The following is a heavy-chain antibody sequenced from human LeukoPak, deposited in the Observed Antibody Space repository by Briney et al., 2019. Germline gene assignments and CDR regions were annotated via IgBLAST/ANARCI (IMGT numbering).Heavy chain of an antibody. Sequence: SETLSLTCAVYGGSFSGYYWSWIRQPPGKGLEWIGEINHSGSTNYNPSLKSRVTISVDTSMNQFSLKLSSVTAADTAVYYCARGGRSGLTYWGQGTLVTVSS. D-gene: IGHD6-19*01. CDR1: GGSFSGYY. V-gene: IGHV4-34*01. CDR3: ARGGRSGLTY. J-gene: IGHJ4*02. CDR2: INHSGST.